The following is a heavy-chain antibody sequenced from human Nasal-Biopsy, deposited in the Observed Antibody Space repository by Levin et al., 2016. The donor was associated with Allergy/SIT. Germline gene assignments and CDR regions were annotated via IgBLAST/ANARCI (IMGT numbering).Heavy chain of an antibody. CDR2: TYYRDKWSS. V-gene: IGHV6-1*01. D-gene: IGHD3-16*01. CDR1: GDSVSGNSAA. CDR3: AIDRAVRGKPLGASRSFDS. J-gene: IGHJ4*02. Sequence: SETLSLTCAVSGDSVSGNSAAWNWIRQSPSRGLEWLGRTYYRDKWSSDYAPSVKGRASIKADIFDNQISLELNFPTTEDTAIYYCAIDRAVRGKPLGASRSFDSWGQGTLVTVSS.